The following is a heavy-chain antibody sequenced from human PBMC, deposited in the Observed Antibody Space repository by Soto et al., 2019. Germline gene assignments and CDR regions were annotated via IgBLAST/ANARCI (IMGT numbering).Heavy chain of an antibody. Sequence: SETLSLTCTVSGGSISSYYCSWIRQPPGKGLEWIGYIYYSGSTNYNPSLKSRVTISVDTSKNQFSLKLSSVTAADTAVYYCARHGPIAAAGTVFDYWGQGTLVTVSS. J-gene: IGHJ4*02. V-gene: IGHV4-59*08. CDR3: ARHGPIAAAGTVFDY. CDR1: GGSISSYY. D-gene: IGHD6-13*01. CDR2: IYYSGST.